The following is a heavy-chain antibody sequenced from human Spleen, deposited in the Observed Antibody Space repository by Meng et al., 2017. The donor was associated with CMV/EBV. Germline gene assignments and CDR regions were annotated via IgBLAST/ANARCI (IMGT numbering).Heavy chain of an antibody. CDR2: LNPNTGVA. CDR1: GYSFTGYF. V-gene: IGHV1-2*02. D-gene: IGHD5-18*01. Sequence: ASGYSFTGYFIHWVRQAPGQGLETLGWLNPNTGVAKYAQKFQGRVTMTRDTSISTAYLDLTRLRYDDTAVYHCAKDRAYSYGPSGYWGQGTLVTVSS. CDR3: AKDRAYSYGPSGY. J-gene: IGHJ4*02.